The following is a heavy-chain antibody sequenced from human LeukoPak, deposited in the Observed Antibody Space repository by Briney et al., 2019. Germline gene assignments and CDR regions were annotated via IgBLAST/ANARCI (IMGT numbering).Heavy chain of an antibody. CDR2: MYSDAST. CDR3: ARSITVTTIY. D-gene: IGHD4-17*01. V-gene: IGHV3-66*01. J-gene: IGHJ4*02. CDR1: GFTVSSNY. Sequence: GGSLRLSCAASGFTVSSNYMTWVRQAPGKGLEWVTAMYSDASTYYADSVKGSFTISRDNSKKMLYLQMNSLRAEDTAVYYCARSITVTTIYWGQGTLVTVSS.